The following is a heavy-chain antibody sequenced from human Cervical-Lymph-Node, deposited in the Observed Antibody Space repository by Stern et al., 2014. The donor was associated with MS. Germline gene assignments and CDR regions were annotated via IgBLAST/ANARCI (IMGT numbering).Heavy chain of an antibody. V-gene: IGHV5-51*01. CDR1: GYTFTNNW. D-gene: IGHD1-1*01. CDR3: ARHPPRRKWDDPNYGMDV. J-gene: IGHJ6*02. Sequence: EVQLVESGAEVKKPGESLKISCKGSGYTFTNNWIAWVRQMPGKGLEWMGIIYPDDSDIRYSPSLQGPVTISAAKSISTAYLQWSSLKAADSAVYYCARHPPRRKWDDPNYGMDVWGQGTTVTVSS. CDR2: IYPDDSDI.